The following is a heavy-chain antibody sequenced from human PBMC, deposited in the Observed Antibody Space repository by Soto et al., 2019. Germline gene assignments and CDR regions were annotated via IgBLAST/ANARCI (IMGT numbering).Heavy chain of an antibody. D-gene: IGHD2-2*02. J-gene: IGHJ5*02. CDR1: GSGFSFDNYA. V-gene: IGHV3-23*01. Sequence: LRLSCAASGSGFSFDNYAMTWVRQAPGRGLEWPSVIGSDGKTTNYADSVQGRFTISRDNSRNTLYLQMNSLRADDSAIYYCAQYTCTTSSCNRWFDPWGQGTLVTVSS. CDR3: AQYTCTTSSCNRWFDP. CDR2: IGSDGKTT.